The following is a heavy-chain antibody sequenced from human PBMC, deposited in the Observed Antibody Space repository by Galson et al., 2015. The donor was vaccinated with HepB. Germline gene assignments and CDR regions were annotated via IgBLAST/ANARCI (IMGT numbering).Heavy chain of an antibody. CDR1: GFTFSSYA. J-gene: IGHJ3*02. Sequence: SLRLSCAASGFTFSSYAMSWVRQAPGKGLEWVSAISGSGGSTYYADSVKGRFTISRDNSKNTLYLQMNSLRAEDTAVYYCARDRYYDSSGYSDAFDIWGQGTMVTVSS. V-gene: IGHV3-23*01. CDR2: ISGSGGST. CDR3: ARDRYYDSSGYSDAFDI. D-gene: IGHD3-22*01.